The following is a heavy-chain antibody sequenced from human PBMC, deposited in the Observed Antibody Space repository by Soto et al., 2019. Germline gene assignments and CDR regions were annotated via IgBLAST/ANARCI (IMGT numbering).Heavy chain of an antibody. CDR2: ISYDGSNK. V-gene: IGHV3-30*18. D-gene: IGHD3-10*01. CDR3: AKALWFGELLMFLDY. Sequence: GGPLRLSCAASGFTFSSYGMHWVRQAPGKGLEWVAVISYDGSNKYYADSVKGRFTISRDNSKNTLYLQMNSLRAEDTAVYYCAKALWFGELLMFLDYWGQGTLVTVSS. J-gene: IGHJ4*02. CDR1: GFTFSSYG.